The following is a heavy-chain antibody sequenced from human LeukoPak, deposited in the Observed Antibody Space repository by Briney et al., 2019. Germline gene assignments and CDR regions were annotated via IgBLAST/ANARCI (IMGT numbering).Heavy chain of an antibody. V-gene: IGHV3-23*01. J-gene: IGHJ4*02. CDR2: LSGSGASA. Sequence: GGSLRLSCAAPGFTFSTYAMTWLRQAPGKGLKWVSALSGSGASAFHADSVKGRFTISRDNSKNTLYLQMNSLRDEDTAVYYCARGPKVPAPTYYFDYWGQGILVTVSS. D-gene: IGHD2-2*01. CDR1: GFTFSTYA. CDR3: ARGPKVPAPTYYFDY.